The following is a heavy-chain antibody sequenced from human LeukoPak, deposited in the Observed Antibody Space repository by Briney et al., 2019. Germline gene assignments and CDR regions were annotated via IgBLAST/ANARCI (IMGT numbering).Heavy chain of an antibody. CDR2: INSDGGST. Sequence: GGSLRLSCAASGFTFSSYWMHWVRQAPGKGLVWVSRINSDGGSTSYADSVKGRFTISRDNAKNTLYLQMNSLRAEDTAVYYCARERYSSGWYYGYWGQGTLVTVSS. J-gene: IGHJ4*02. V-gene: IGHV3-74*01. CDR3: ARERYSSGWYYGY. D-gene: IGHD6-19*01. CDR1: GFTFSSYW.